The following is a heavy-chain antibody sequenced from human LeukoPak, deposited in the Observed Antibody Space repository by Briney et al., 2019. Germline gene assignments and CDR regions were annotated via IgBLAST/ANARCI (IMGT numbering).Heavy chain of an antibody. V-gene: IGHV3-48*03. CDR1: GFTFSSYE. CDR2: ISSSGSTI. CDR3: ARGGTLEYFQH. J-gene: IGHJ1*01. Sequence: GGSLRLSCAASGFTFSSYEMNWVRQAPGKGLEWVSYISSSGSTIYYANSVKGRFTISRDNAKNSLYLQMNSLRAEDTAVYYCARGGTLEYFQHWGQGTLVTVSS.